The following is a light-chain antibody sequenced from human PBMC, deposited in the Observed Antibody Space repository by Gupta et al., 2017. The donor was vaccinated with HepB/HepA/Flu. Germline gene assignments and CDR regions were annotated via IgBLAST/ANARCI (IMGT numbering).Light chain of an antibody. Sequence: QSVLTQPPSASGTPGQRVTISCSGSSSNIGSNTVNWYRQRPGTAPKLLIYNNNQRPSGVPARFSGSKSGTSASLAISGLQAEDEADYYCATWDDSPWSGVFGGGTKLTVL. V-gene: IGLV1-44*01. CDR3: ATWDDSPWSGV. J-gene: IGLJ2*01. CDR2: NNN. CDR1: SSNIGSNT.